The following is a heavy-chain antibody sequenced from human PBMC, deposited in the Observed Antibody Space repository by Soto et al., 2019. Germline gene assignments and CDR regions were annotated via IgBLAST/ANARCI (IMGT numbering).Heavy chain of an antibody. CDR1: GFTYRRYA. D-gene: IGHD2-15*01. V-gene: IGHV3-23*01. CDR3: AKGRGEGYCTGGSCSFDN. CDR2: ISASGDST. J-gene: IGHJ4*03. Sequence: GGSLRLSCEASGFTYRRYAMSWVRQAPGKGLEWVSGISASGDSTNYADSVKGRVTISRDNANNTLYLRMNSLRVEDAAVYYCAKGRGEGYCTGGSCSFDNWGQGILVTVSS.